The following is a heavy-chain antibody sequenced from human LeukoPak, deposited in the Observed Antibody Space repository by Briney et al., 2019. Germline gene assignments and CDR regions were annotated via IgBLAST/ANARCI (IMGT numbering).Heavy chain of an antibody. Sequence: PSETLSLTCTVSGGSIINYYWGWIRQRPGKRLEWIGDIYSVGTTNYNPSLESRVTISVDTSKNQFSLKMSSVTAADTAVYYCARGEGSGWYWAFDIWGQGTMVIVAS. CDR3: ARGEGSGWYWAFDI. CDR2: IYSVGTT. J-gene: IGHJ3*02. D-gene: IGHD6-19*01. CDR1: GGSIINYY. V-gene: IGHV4-59*01.